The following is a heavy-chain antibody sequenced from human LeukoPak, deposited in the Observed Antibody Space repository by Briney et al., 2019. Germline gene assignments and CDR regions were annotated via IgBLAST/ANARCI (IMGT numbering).Heavy chain of an antibody. CDR2: IYTSGST. Sequence: PSQTLSLTCTVSGGSISSGSYYWSWIRQPAGKGLEWIGRIYTSGSTNYNPSLKSRVTMSVDTSKNQFSLKLSSVTAADTAVYYCARDPTTVTTTPDDAFDIWGQGTMVTVSS. CDR3: ARDPTTVTTTPDDAFDI. D-gene: IGHD4-17*01. CDR1: GGSISSGSYY. V-gene: IGHV4-61*02. J-gene: IGHJ3*02.